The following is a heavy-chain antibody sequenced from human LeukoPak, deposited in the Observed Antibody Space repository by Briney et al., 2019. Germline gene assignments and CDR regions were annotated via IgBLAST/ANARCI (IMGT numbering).Heavy chain of an antibody. D-gene: IGHD1-26*01. CDR3: ARDLGSDTPYFDY. CDR2: INPSGGST. CDR1: GYTFTSYY. Sequence: ASVKVSCKASGYTFTSYYMHWVRQAPGQGLEWMGIINPSGGSTSYAQRFQGRVTMTRDMSTSTVYMELSSLRSEDTAVYYCARDLGSDTPYFDYWGQGTLVTVSS. V-gene: IGHV1-46*01. J-gene: IGHJ4*02.